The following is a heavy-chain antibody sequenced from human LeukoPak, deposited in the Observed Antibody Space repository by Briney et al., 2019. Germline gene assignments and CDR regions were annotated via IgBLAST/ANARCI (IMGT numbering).Heavy chain of an antibody. Sequence: GGSLRLSCAASGFTVSSNYISWVRQAPGKGLEWVSVIYSGGSTYYADSVKGRFTISRDNSKNTLYLQMNSLRAEDTAVYYCARHRDGYNPDYWGQGTLVTVSS. CDR2: IYSGGST. D-gene: IGHD5-24*01. J-gene: IGHJ4*02. CDR3: ARHRDGYNPDY. CDR1: GFTVSSNY. V-gene: IGHV3-53*01.